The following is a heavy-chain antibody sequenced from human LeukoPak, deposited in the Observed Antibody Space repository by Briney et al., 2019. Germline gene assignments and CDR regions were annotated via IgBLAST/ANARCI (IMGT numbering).Heavy chain of an antibody. CDR3: ANYGSGSYRFDP. V-gene: IGHV4-31*03. CDR1: GGSISSGGYY. J-gene: IGHJ5*02. CDR2: IYYSGST. Sequence: SETLSLTCTVSGGSISSGGYYWSWIRQHPRKGLEWIGYIYYSGSTYYNPSPKSRVTISVDTSKNQFSLKLSSVTAADTAVYYCANYGSGSYRFDPWGQGTLVTVSS. D-gene: IGHD3-10*01.